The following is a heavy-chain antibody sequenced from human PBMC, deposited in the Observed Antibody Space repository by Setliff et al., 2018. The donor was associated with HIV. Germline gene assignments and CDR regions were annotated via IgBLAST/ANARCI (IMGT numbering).Heavy chain of an antibody. J-gene: IGHJ5*02. V-gene: IGHV4-31*03. CDR1: GDSISSGGFY. D-gene: IGHD2-15*01. CDR2: IHYSGRT. Sequence: PSETLSLTCTVSGDSISSGGFYCNWFRQYPEKGLEWIGWIHYSGRTNFNLSLRSRATISFDTSKNQFSLNLTSVTAADTAVYYCARAPFRGGSFGWFDPWGQGTLVTVSS. CDR3: ARAPFRGGSFGWFDP.